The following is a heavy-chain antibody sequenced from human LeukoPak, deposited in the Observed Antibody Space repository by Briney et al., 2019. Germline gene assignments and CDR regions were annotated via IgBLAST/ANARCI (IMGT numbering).Heavy chain of an antibody. CDR1: GFTFDDYG. J-gene: IGHJ4*02. CDR2: INWNGGST. Sequence: GGSLRLSCAASGFTFDDYGMSWVRQAPGKGLEWVSGINWNGGSTGYADSAKGRFTISRDNAKNSLYLQMNSLRAEDTALYYCARILKFTLFDYWGQGTLVTVSS. V-gene: IGHV3-20*04. CDR3: ARILKFTLFDY.